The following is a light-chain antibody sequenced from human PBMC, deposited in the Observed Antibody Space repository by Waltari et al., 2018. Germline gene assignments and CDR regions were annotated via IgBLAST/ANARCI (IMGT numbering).Light chain of an antibody. CDR2: DVS. CDR3: CSYAGSYTLVV. J-gene: IGLJ2*01. V-gene: IGLV2-11*01. Sequence: QPALTQPRSVSGSPGQPVTISCTGPSSDVGGYHFVPLYQQHPGKAPKLMIYDVSKRPSGVPDRFSGSKSGNTASLTISGLQAEDEADYYCCSYAGSYTLVVFGGGTKLTVL. CDR1: SSDVGGYHF.